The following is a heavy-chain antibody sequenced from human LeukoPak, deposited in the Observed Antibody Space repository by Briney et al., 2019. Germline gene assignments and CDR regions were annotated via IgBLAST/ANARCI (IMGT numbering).Heavy chain of an antibody. J-gene: IGHJ6*02. CDR1: GFTFSSNA. D-gene: IGHD2-2*01. V-gene: IGHV3-23*01. CDR2: ISDDGGIT. Sequence: AGGSLRLSCAGSGFTFSSNAMNWVRQAPGKGLEWVSCISDDGGITYYADSVKGRFTISRDNSKNTLYLQTNSLRVEDTAVYYCASARVVAVASFHYYNMDVWGQGTTVTVSS. CDR3: ASARVVAVASFHYYNMDV.